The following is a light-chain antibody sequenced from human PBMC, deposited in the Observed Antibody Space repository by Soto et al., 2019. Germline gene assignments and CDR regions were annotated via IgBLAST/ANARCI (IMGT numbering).Light chain of an antibody. CDR1: QTTSKY. CDR3: QQRSNRPVT. CDR2: NAS. Sequence: EIVLTQSPAALSLPPGERATIFCKTSQTTSKYLVWYQQKPGQAPRLLINNASNRATGIPARFNGSGSGTDFTLTISSLEPEDFAVYYCQQRSNRPVTFGGGTKVEIK. V-gene: IGKV3-11*01. J-gene: IGKJ4*01.